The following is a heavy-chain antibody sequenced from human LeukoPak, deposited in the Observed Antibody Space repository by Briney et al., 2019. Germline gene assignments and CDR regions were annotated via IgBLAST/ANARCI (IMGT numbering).Heavy chain of an antibody. CDR2: IGGGGEST. V-gene: IGHV3-23*01. Sequence: PGGSLRLSCAASGFTFSSYAMSWVRQAPGKGLEWVSTIGGGGESTYSADSVKGRFTISRDNTKNSLYLQMNSLRAEDTAVYYCARVLIWGQGTMVTVSS. J-gene: IGHJ3*02. CDR3: ARVLI. CDR1: GFTFSSYA.